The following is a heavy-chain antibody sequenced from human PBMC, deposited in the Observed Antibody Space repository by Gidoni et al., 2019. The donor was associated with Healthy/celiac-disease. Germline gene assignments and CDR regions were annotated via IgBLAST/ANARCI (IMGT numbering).Heavy chain of an antibody. CDR2: ITHTGST. CDR1: GPSLSGYY. D-gene: IGHD3-22*01. CDR3: ARGRYHDSSGFPY. Sequence: QVQLQQWGAGLLKPSETLSLTCAMSGPSLSGYYWSWIRQSPGRGLEWIAEITHTGSTNYKPSLRSRVTISVDASKNQFSLQLRSVTAADTAVYYCARGRYHDSSGFPYWGQGTLVTVSS. J-gene: IGHJ4*02. V-gene: IGHV4-34*01.